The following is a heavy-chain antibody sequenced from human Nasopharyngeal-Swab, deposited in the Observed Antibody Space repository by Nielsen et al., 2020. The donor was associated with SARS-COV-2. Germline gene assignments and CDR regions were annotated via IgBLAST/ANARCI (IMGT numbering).Heavy chain of an antibody. CDR3: ARDAPAHYGAFY. V-gene: IGHV3-30*03. J-gene: IGHJ4*02. Sequence: GESLKISCAGSGFTFSSYGMHWVRQAPGKGPEWVTVISSDGSDKQYVDSVKGRFTISRDNSKNTLYLQMDSLRGEDTAVYYCARDAPAHYGAFYWGRGTLVTVSS. CDR2: ISSDGSDK. CDR1: GFTFSSYG. D-gene: IGHD4-17*01.